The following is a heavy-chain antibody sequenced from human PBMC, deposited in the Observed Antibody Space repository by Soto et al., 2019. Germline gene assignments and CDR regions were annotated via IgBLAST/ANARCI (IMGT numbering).Heavy chain of an antibody. CDR2: VFHTGNT. Sequence: SETLSLTCTVSGDSMTRSVWWTWIRQPPGKGLEWIGEVFHTGNTNYNPSLKSRVTMSVDKSTNEFSLKVTSVTAADTAIYYCARKAWVRFDYWGQGALVTVSS. CDR1: GDSMTRSVW. D-gene: IGHD7-27*01. J-gene: IGHJ4*02. V-gene: IGHV4-4*02. CDR3: ARKAWVRFDY.